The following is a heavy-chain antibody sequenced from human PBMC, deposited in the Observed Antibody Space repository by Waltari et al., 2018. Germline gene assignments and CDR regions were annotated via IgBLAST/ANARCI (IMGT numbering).Heavy chain of an antibody. J-gene: IGHJ5*02. V-gene: IGHV2-5*01. CDR3: AHRRDWWSPLDP. CDR1: GFSLSTSGVG. D-gene: IGHD2-8*02. Sequence: QITLKESGPTLVKPTQTLTLTCTFSGFSLSTSGVGVGWIRQPPGKALEWLALIYWNDDKRYSPSLKSRLTITKDTSKNQVVLTMTNMDPVDTATYYCAHRRDWWSPLDPWGQGTLVTVSS. CDR2: IYWNDDK.